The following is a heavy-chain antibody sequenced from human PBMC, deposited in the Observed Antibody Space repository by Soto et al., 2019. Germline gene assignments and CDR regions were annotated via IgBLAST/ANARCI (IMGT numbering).Heavy chain of an antibody. J-gene: IGHJ4*02. CDR3: ARDEKVTTALLTFDY. V-gene: IGHV1-18*01. Sequence: QVQLVQSGAEVKKPGASVKVSCKASGYTFTSYGISWVRQAPGQGLEWMGWISSYNGNTNYAQKLQGRVTMTTDTSTSTAYMELRSLRSDDTAVYYCARDEKVTTALLTFDYWGQGTLVTVSS. CDR1: GYTFTSYG. D-gene: IGHD4-4*01. CDR2: ISSYNGNT.